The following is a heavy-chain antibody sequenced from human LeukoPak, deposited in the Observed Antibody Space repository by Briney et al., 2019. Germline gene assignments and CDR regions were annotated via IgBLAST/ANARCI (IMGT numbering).Heavy chain of an antibody. CDR3: AKLGSGSGSYSIDY. D-gene: IGHD3-10*01. V-gene: IGHV3-23*01. Sequence: PGGSLRLSCAASGFTFSSYAMSWVRQAPGKGLEWVSAISGSGGSTYYADSVKGRFTISRDNSKNTLYLQMNSLRAEDTAVYYCAKLGSGSGSYSIDYWGQGTLVTVSS. J-gene: IGHJ4*02. CDR2: ISGSGGST. CDR1: GFTFSSYA.